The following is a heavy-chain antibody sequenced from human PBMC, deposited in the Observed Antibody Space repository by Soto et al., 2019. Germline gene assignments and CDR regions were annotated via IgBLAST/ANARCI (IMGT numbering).Heavy chain of an antibody. V-gene: IGHV3-43*01. CDR2: ISWDGGST. CDR1: GFTFDDYT. J-gene: IGHJ6*02. CDR3: AKGLIGYCSSTSRSAPYDGYYYYGMDV. Sequence: PGGSLRLSCAASGFTFDDYTMHWVRQAPGKGLEWVSLISWDGGSTYYADSVKGRFTISRDNSKNSLYLQMNSLRTEDTALYYCAKGLIGYCSSTSRSAPYDGYYYYGMDVWGQGTTVTVSS. D-gene: IGHD2-2*01.